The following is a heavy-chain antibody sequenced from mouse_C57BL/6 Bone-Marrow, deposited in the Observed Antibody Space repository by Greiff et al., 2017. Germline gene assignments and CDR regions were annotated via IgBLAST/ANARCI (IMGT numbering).Heavy chain of an antibody. V-gene: IGHV1-39*01. D-gene: IGHD2-3*01. Sequence: EVHLVESGPELVKPGASVKISCKASGYSFTDYNMNWVKQSNGKSLDWIGVINPNYGTTSYNQKFKGKATLTVDQSSSTAYMQLNSLTSEDSAVYYCARSEGWSAWFAYWGQGTLVTVSA. CDR2: INPNYGTT. CDR1: GYSFTDYN. J-gene: IGHJ3*01. CDR3: ARSEGWSAWFAY.